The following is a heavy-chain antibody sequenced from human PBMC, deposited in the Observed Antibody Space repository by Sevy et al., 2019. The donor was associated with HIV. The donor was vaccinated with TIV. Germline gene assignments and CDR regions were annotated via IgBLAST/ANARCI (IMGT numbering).Heavy chain of an antibody. D-gene: IGHD5-18*01. CDR1: RFTFSTYA. V-gene: IGHV3-30-3*01. CDR2: ISYDGNIK. J-gene: IGHJ4*02. CDR3: ARDGGAYTYGTGKY. Sequence: GGSLRLSCAASRFTFSTYAMHWVRQAPGKGLEWVSVISYDGNIKYYAYSVKGRFTISRDDSKNTLYLQMNSLRAEDTAVYYCARDGGAYTYGTGKYWGQGTLVIVSS.